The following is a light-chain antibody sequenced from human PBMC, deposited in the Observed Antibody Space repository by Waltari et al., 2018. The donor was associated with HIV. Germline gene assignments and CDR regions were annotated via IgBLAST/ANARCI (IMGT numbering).Light chain of an antibody. J-gene: IGLJ2*01. CDR2: DNN. Sequence: QSVLTPPPSVSAAPGQKVTISCSGSSSNIGNNSVSWYQQLPGTAPKLLIYDNNKRPSGIPDRFSGSKSGTSATLGITGLQTGDEADYYCGTWDSSLSALFGGGTKLTVL. CDR1: SSNIGNNS. CDR3: GTWDSSLSAL. V-gene: IGLV1-51*01.